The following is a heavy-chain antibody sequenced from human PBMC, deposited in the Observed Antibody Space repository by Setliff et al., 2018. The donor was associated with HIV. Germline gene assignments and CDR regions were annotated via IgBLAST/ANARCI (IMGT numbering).Heavy chain of an antibody. CDR3: AREGDGIDF. V-gene: IGHV4-39*02. CDR1: GGSISTSRHY. CDR2: IYYTGNT. Sequence: SETLSLTCTVSGGSISTSRHYWGGIRQPPGKGLEWIGSIYYTGNTYHNPSLKSRVTISVEASKNQISLKLTAVTAADSAVYYCAREGDGIDFWGQGTLVTVSS. D-gene: IGHD2-21*02. J-gene: IGHJ4*02.